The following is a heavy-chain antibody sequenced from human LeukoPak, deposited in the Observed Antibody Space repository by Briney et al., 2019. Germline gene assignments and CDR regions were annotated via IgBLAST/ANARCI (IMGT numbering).Heavy chain of an antibody. CDR3: ITPLPYSAQ. J-gene: IGHJ4*02. CDR1: GFTFSNAY. V-gene: IGHV3-15*07. Sequence: GGSLRLSCAASGFTFSNAYMNWVRQAPGKGLEWAGRTKPKTDGETTEYAAPVKDRFSISRDDSKSMMYLQMNSLKTEDTAVYYCITPLPYSAQGGQGTLVTVSS. CDR2: TKPKTDGETT. D-gene: IGHD2-21*01.